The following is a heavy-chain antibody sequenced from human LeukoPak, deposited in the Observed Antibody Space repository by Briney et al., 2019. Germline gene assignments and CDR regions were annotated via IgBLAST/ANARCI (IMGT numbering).Heavy chain of an antibody. CDR2: IYYSGST. J-gene: IGHJ4*02. Sequence: SETLSLTCTVSGGSISSYYWSWIRQPPGKGLEWIGYIYYSGSTNYNPSLKGRVTISVDTSKNQFSLKLSSVTAADTAVYYCARVSELRYDSSGYYYDYFDYWGQGTLVTVSS. CDR3: ARVSELRYDSSGYYYDYFDY. CDR1: GGSISSYY. D-gene: IGHD3-22*01. V-gene: IGHV4-59*01.